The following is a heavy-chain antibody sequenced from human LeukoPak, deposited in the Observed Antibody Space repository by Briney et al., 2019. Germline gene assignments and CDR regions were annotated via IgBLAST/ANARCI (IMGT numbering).Heavy chain of an antibody. Sequence: GGSLRLSCAASGFTFSSYAMHWVRQAPGKGLEWVAVISYDGSNKYYADSVKGRFTISRDNSKNTLYLQMNSLRAEDTAVYYCARGGYCSGGSCYFDYWGQGTLVTVSS. D-gene: IGHD2-15*01. CDR3: ARGGYCSGGSCYFDY. V-gene: IGHV3-30*14. CDR1: GFTFSSYA. CDR2: ISYDGSNK. J-gene: IGHJ4*02.